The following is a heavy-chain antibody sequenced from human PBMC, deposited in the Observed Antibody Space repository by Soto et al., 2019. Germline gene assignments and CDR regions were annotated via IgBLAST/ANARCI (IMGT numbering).Heavy chain of an antibody. J-gene: IGHJ6*02. Sequence: QVQLQQSGPGLVKPSQTLSLTCTVSGGSISGGGYYWSWIRQHPGKGLEWIGYIYYSGSTYYNPSLTGRVIISLDTSKNQFSLKLSSVTAADTAVYYCARGTEAAFYKYGMHVWGQGTTVTVSS. CDR3: ARGTEAAFYKYGMHV. V-gene: IGHV4-31*03. CDR1: GGSISGGGYY. CDR2: IYYSGST. D-gene: IGHD1-1*01.